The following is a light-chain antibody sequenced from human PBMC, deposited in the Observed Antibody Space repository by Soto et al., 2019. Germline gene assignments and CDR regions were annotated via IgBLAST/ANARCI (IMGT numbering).Light chain of an antibody. Sequence: QSLLTQAPAVSGAPGQMVTICCPGISSNIGAGYDVHWYQQLPGTAPKLLIYGNSNRPSGVPDRFSGSKSGTSASLAITGLQAEDEADYYCQSYDSSLSGSYVFGTGTKVTVL. CDR1: SSNIGAGYD. CDR2: GNS. V-gene: IGLV1-40*01. CDR3: QSYDSSLSGSYV. J-gene: IGLJ1*01.